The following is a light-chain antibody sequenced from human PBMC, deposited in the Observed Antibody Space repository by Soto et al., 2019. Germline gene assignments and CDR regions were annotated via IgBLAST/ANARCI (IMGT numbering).Light chain of an antibody. CDR3: QQRYSPPPYT. V-gene: IGKV1-39*01. CDR1: QSISCY. J-gene: IGKJ2*01. CDR2: AAS. Sequence: DIPMTQSPSSLSASVGARVTITCRASQSISCYLNWYQQKPGKAPKLLIYAASSLQSGVPSRFSGSGSGTDFTLTIRSLQPEDCATLYCQQRYSPPPYTFGQWTQVPIK.